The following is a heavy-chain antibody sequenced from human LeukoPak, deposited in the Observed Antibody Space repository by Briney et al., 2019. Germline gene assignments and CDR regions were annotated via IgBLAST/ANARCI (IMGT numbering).Heavy chain of an antibody. D-gene: IGHD3-22*01. V-gene: IGHV3-23*01. CDR1: GFAFSNYA. CDR3: AKDMDTMMVIINPT. CDR2: ISSGGSSA. J-gene: IGHJ5*02. Sequence: GGSLRLSCAASGFAFSNYAMNWVRQTPGKGLEWVSTISSGGSSAYYADSVKGRFTISRDNSKSTLFLQMSSLRAEDAAVYYCAKDMDTMMVIINPTWGQGTLVTVSS.